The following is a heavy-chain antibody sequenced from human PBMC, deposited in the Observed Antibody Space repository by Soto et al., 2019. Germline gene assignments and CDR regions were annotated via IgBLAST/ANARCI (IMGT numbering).Heavy chain of an antibody. J-gene: IGHJ5*02. CDR3: ARLGAYYQSLDP. CDR1: GDTISTGGYT. V-gene: IGHV4-30-2*01. D-gene: IGHD3-22*01. CDR2: TYHSGNP. Sequence: SETLSLTCDVSGDTISTGGYTWAWIRQPPGKALEWIGHTYHSGNPYYNPSLKSRVIISVDRSKNQFSLRLTSVTAADTAVYSCARLGAYYQSLDPWGPGSLVTVSS.